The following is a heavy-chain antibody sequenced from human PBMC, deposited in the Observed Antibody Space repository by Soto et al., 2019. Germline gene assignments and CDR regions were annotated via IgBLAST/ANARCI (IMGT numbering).Heavy chain of an antibody. CDR2: IYYSGST. CDR1: GGSISNYY. CDR3: ASMDTAMVTFDY. D-gene: IGHD5-18*01. V-gene: IGHV4-59*12. Sequence: SETLSLTCTVSGGSISNYYWSWIRQPPGKGLEWIGYIYYSGSTNYNSSLKSRVTISIDTSKNQFSLKLSSVTAADTAVYYCASMDTAMVTFDYWGQGTLVTVSS. J-gene: IGHJ4*02.